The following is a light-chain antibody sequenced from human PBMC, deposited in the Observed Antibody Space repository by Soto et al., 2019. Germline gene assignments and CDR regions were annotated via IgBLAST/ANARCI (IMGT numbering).Light chain of an antibody. CDR1: QTIDSS. Sequence: DIQMTQSPSSLSASVGDRVTVTCRATQTIDSSLNWYHQKPVNAPNLLIYDASHLQSGAPSRFSGSGSGTEFTLTIGSLQPEDFVTYYWRQSYSSPYTFGQGAKLEIK. J-gene: IGKJ2*01. CDR3: RQSYSSPYT. V-gene: IGKV1-39*01. CDR2: DAS.